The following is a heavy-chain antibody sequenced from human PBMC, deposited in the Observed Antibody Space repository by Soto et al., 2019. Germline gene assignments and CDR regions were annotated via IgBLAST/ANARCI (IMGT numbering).Heavy chain of an antibody. CDR3: ARGIATGQLDP. J-gene: IGHJ5*02. CDR2: IIPIFGTA. D-gene: IGHD2-15*01. V-gene: IGHV1-69*05. CDR1: VGTFSSYA. Sequence: GAAVKVSCKASVGTFSSYAISWVREAPGQGLELMGGIIPIFGTANYAQKLQDRVIITRDTSASTAYMDLSSLRSEDTAVYYCARGIATGQLDPWGQGTLVTVSS.